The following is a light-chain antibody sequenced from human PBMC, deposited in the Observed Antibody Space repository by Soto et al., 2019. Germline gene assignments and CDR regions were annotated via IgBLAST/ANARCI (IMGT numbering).Light chain of an antibody. Sequence: QAVVTQPPSVSGAPGQTVTISCTGSSSNIGAVYDVHWYQQLPGRAPKLLIYDNTNRPSGVPDRFSGSKSGTSASLTITGLQAEDEADYYCQSYDSRLRGSKVFGGGTKVTVL. CDR3: QSYDSRLRGSKV. V-gene: IGLV1-40*01. CDR2: DNT. CDR1: SSNIGAVYD. J-gene: IGLJ3*02.